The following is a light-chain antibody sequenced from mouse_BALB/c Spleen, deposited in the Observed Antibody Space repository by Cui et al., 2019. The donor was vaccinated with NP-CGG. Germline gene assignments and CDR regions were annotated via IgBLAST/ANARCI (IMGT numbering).Light chain of an antibody. CDR2: GTN. V-gene: IGLV1*01. CDR1: TGAVIISNY. CDR3: ALWYSNHWV. J-gene: IGLJ1*01. Sequence: QAVVTKESVLTTSPGEKVTLTCRSSTGAVIISNYANWVQEKPDHLFTGLIGGTNNRAPGVPARFSGSLIGDKAALTITGAQTEDEAIYFCALWYSNHWVFGGGTKLTVL.